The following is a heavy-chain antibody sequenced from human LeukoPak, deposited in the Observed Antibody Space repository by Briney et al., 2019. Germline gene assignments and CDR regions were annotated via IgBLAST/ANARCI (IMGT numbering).Heavy chain of an antibody. V-gene: IGHV4-39*01. J-gene: IGHJ4*02. CDR2: IYYSGST. CDR1: GGSISSSGHY. D-gene: IGHD2-2*01. CDR3: ARQYCSSTTCWAYFDY. Sequence: ASETLSLTCTVSGGSISSSGHYWGWIRQPPGTGLEWIGIIYYSGSTYYNPSLKSRVTISVDTSKNQFSLKLSSVTAADTAVYYCARQYCSSTTCWAYFDYWGQGTLVTVSS.